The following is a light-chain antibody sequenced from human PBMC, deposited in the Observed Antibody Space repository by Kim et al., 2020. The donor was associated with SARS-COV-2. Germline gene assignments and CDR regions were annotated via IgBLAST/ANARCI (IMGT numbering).Light chain of an antibody. V-gene: IGKV3-15*01. Sequence: DILMTQSPATLSVSPGERATLSCRASQSVSNKLAWYQQKPGQAPRLLIYDASTRATGIPARFSGSGSGTEFILTVSSLQSEDFAVYYCQQYNNWPPITFAQGTRLEIK. CDR1: QSVSNK. CDR3: QQYNNWPPIT. J-gene: IGKJ5*01. CDR2: DAS.